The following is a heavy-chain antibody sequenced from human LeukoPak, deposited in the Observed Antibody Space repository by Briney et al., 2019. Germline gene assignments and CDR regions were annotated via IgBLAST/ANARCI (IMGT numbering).Heavy chain of an antibody. J-gene: IGHJ1*01. Sequence: SVKVSCKASGGTFSSYAISWVRQAPGQGLEWMGGIIPIFGTANYAQKFQGRVTITADESTSTAYMELSSLRSEDTAVYYCARAPEKRYQLPYGVGYFQHWGQGTLVTVSS. CDR3: ARAPEKRYQLPYGVGYFQH. V-gene: IGHV1-69*01. CDR2: IIPIFGTA. CDR1: GGTFSSYA. D-gene: IGHD2-2*01.